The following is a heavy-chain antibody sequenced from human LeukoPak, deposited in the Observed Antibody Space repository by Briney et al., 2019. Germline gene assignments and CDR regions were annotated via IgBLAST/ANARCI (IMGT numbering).Heavy chain of an antibody. J-gene: IGHJ5*02. V-gene: IGHV4-59*01. Sequence: SETLSLTCTVSGGSISSYYWSWIRQTPGKGLEWIGNIDYSGSTNYNPSLKSRVTISEDPSKNQFSLKLSAVTAADTAVYYCGRGYCSGGSCYGTPRNWVWFDPWGQGTLVTVSS. CDR2: IDYSGST. CDR3: GRGYCSGGSCYGTPRNWVWFDP. CDR1: GGSISSYY. D-gene: IGHD2-15*01.